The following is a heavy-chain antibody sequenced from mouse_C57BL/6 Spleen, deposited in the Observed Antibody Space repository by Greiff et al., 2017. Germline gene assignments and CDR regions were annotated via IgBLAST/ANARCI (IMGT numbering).Heavy chain of an antibody. CDR1: GYSFTGYY. V-gene: IGHV1-43*01. CDR3: ARGGGDYAMDY. Sequence: VQLQQSGPELVKPGASVKISCKASGYSFTGYYMHWVKQSSEKSLEWIGEINPSTGGTSYNQKFKGKATLTVDKSSSTAYMQLKSLTSEDSAVYYCARGGGDYAMDYWGQGTSVTVSS. J-gene: IGHJ4*01. CDR2: INPSTGGT. D-gene: IGHD1-1*02.